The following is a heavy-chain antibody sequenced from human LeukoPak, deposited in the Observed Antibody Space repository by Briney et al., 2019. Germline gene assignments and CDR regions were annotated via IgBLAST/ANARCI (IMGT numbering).Heavy chain of an antibody. Sequence: ASVKVSCKASGYTFTSYAMNWVRQAPGQGLEWMGWINTNTGNPTYAQGFTGRFVFSLDTSVSTAYLQISSLKAEDTAVYYCARIVGATPYYYYGMDVWGQGTTVTVSS. D-gene: IGHD1-26*01. CDR1: GYTFTSYA. CDR3: ARIVGATPYYYYGMDV. CDR2: INTNTGNP. V-gene: IGHV7-4-1*02. J-gene: IGHJ6*02.